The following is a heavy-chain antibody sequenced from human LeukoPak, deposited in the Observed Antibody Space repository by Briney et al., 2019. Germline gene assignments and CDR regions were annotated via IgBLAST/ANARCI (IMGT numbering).Heavy chain of an antibody. CDR3: ARQEGLRFLEWLSLYMDV. D-gene: IGHD3-3*01. Sequence: SEALSLTCTVSGGSISSSSYYWGWIRQPPGKGLEWIGSIYYSGSTYYSPSLKSRVTISVDTSKNQYSLKLSSVAAADTAGYYCARQEGLRFLEWLSLYMDVWGKGTTVTVSS. CDR2: IYYSGST. J-gene: IGHJ6*03. V-gene: IGHV4-39*01. CDR1: GGSISSSSYY.